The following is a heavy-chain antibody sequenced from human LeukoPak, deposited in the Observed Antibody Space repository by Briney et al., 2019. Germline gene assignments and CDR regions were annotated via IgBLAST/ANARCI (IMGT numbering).Heavy chain of an antibody. V-gene: IGHV4-34*01. Sequence: SETLSLTCAVYGGSFSGYHWSWIRQPPGKGLEWTGEIKHSGSTNYNPSLKSRVTISVDTSNNQFSLKLSSVTAADTAVYYCARGLSGGVAARQRRFDYWGQGTLVTVSS. D-gene: IGHD6-6*01. CDR3: ARGLSGGVAARQRRFDY. CDR1: GGSFSGYH. CDR2: IKHSGST. J-gene: IGHJ4*02.